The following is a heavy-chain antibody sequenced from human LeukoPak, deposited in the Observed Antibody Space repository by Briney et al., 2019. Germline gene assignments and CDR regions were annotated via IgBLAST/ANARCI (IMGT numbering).Heavy chain of an antibody. V-gene: IGHV3-23*01. CDR1: GFTFSSYA. CDR2: ISGSGGST. D-gene: IGHD1-26*01. Sequence: GGSLRLSCAASGFTFSSYAMSWVRQAPGKELEWVSAISGSGGSTYYADSVKGRFTISRDNSKNTLYLQMNSLRAEDTAVYYCAKDEQGYSGYFDYWGQGTLVTVSS. CDR3: AKDEQGYSGYFDY. J-gene: IGHJ4*02.